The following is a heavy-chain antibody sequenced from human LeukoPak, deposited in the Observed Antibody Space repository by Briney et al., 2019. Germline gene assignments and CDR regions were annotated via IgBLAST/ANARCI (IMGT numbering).Heavy chain of an antibody. J-gene: IGHJ3*02. V-gene: IGHV1-2*02. D-gene: IGHD3-3*01. CDR2: INPKSGCT. CDR1: GYTFTDCF. CDR3: ARGPRITIFGVVMANDAFDI. Sequence: ASVTVSCKGSGYTFTDCFMNWVRQAPGQGLEWMGWINPKSGCTVYAQKFEGRVTMTRDTSSSTAYMELSRLRFDDTVVYYCARGPRITIFGVVMANDAFDIWGQGTMVTVSS.